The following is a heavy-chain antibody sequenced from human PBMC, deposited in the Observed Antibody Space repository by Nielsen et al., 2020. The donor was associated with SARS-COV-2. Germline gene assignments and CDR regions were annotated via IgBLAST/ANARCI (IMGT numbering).Heavy chain of an antibody. D-gene: IGHD6-13*01. Sequence: GGSLRLSCAASGFTFSSYAMSWVRQAPGRGLEWVSAISANIGSTTYADSVKGRFTISRDNSKSSLYLEMYRLRAEDTAVYFCAKTPGSSSWSDLLFDYWGQGILVTVSS. CDR3: AKTPGSSSWSDLLFDY. CDR1: GFTFSSYA. CDR2: ISANIGST. J-gene: IGHJ4*02. V-gene: IGHV3-23*01.